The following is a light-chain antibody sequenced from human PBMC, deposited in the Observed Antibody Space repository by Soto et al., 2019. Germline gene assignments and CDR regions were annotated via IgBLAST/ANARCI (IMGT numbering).Light chain of an antibody. J-gene: IGLJ1*01. CDR1: SRDVGSYNF. CDR2: DVS. Sequence: SLLAQPASLSGSPGQSITPSCTGNSRDVGSYNFVSWYQQHPGKAPKLMIYDVSSRPSAVSNRFSGSKSGNTASLTISGLQAEDEADYYCSSYTTSSTLVFGTGTKVTVL. CDR3: SSYTTSSTLV. V-gene: IGLV2-14*01.